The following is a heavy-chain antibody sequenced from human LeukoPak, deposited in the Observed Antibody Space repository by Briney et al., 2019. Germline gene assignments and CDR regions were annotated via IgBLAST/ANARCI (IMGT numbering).Heavy chain of an antibody. CDR3: ARGKARCSGGSCYHGDYYYYYGMDV. Sequence: SESLSLTCTVSGYSISSGYYWGWIGQPPGKGLEWIGSIFHSGSTYYNPSLKSRVPLSVDTSKNQFSLKLSSVTAADTAVYYCARGKARCSGGSCYHGDYYYYYGMDVWGQGTTVTVSS. CDR2: IFHSGST. J-gene: IGHJ6*02. D-gene: IGHD2-15*01. V-gene: IGHV4-38-2*02. CDR1: GYSISSGYY.